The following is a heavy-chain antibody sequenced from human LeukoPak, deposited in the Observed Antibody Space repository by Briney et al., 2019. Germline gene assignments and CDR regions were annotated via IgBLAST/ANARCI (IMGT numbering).Heavy chain of an antibody. CDR1: GYTFTSHG. Sequence: SVKVSCKASGYTFTSHGISWVRQAPGQGLEWMGQVIAIFGDTKYAQEFQGRLTITADESSSTAYMELRSLRSEDTAMYYCARFPNVVAPSIGAIDIWGQGTMVIVSS. D-gene: IGHD2-15*01. CDR2: VIAIFGDT. CDR3: ARFPNVVAPSIGAIDI. J-gene: IGHJ3*02. V-gene: IGHV1-69*13.